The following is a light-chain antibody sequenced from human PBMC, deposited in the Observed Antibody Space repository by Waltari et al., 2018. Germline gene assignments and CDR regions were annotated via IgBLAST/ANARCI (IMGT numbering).Light chain of an antibody. J-gene: IGLJ2*01. CDR2: GKE. CDR3: SSRNGVNNHML. V-gene: IGLV3-19*01. Sequence: SSELTQDPAVSVALGQTVTITCQGDSLRTAYANWYQLKPGQGPLLVMFGKEKRPSGIPDRISGYSSGTTSSLTITGAQAEDEADYYCSSRNGVNNHMLFAGGTKLTVL. CDR1: SLRTAY.